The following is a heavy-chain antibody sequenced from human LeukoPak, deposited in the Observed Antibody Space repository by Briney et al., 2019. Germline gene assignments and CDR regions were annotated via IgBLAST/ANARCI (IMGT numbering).Heavy chain of an antibody. V-gene: IGHV1-69*01. CDR2: IIPMLGTA. D-gene: IGHD2-2*01. Sequence: SVKVSCKASGGTFSSYAISWVRQAPGQGLEWMGGIIPMLGTANYAQKFQGRVTITADESTSTAYMELSSLRSEDTAVYYCARDARRRYCSSTSCYWGWFDPWGQGTLVTVSS. J-gene: IGHJ5*02. CDR3: ARDARRRYCSSTSCYWGWFDP. CDR1: GGTFSSYA.